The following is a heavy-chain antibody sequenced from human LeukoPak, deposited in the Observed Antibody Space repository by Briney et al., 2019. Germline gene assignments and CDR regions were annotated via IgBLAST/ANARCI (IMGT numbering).Heavy chain of an antibody. V-gene: IGHV1-2*02. CDR2: INPNSGGT. CDR3: AREDEYAPPPSAFDI. D-gene: IGHD2-2*01. CDR1: GYTFTSYY. J-gene: IGHJ3*02. Sequence: ASVKVSCKASGYTFTSYYMHWVRQAPGQGLEWMGWINPNSGGTNYAQKFQGRVTMTRDTSISTAYMELSRLRSDDTAVYYCAREDEYAPPPSAFDIWGQGTMVTVSS.